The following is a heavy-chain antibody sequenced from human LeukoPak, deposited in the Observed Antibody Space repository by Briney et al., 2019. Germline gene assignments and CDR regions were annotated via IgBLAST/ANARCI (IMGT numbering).Heavy chain of an antibody. CDR2: INHSGST. J-gene: IGHJ6*03. Sequence: TSETLSLTCAVYGGSFSGYYWSWIRQPPGKGLEWIGEINHSGSTNYNPSLKSRVTISVDTSKNQFSLKLSSVTAADTAVYYCARGPQQDYDFWSGYYTDYYYYMDVWGKGTTATVSS. V-gene: IGHV4-34*01. CDR1: GGSFSGYY. CDR3: ARGPQQDYDFWSGYYTDYYYYMDV. D-gene: IGHD3-3*01.